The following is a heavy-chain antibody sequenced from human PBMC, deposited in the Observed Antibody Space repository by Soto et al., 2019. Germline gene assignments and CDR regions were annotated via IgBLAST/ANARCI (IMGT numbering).Heavy chain of an antibody. D-gene: IGHD5-12*01. J-gene: IGHJ4*02. CDR2: IYYSGST. CDR1: GGSISSGDYY. CDR3: ARIVATTEPKIDY. V-gene: IGHV4-30-4*01. Sequence: PSETLSLTCTVSGGSISSGDYYWSWIRQPPGKGLEWIGYIYYSGSTYYNPSLKSRVTISVDTSKNQFSLKLSSVTAADTAVYYCARIVATTEPKIDYWGQGTLVTVSS.